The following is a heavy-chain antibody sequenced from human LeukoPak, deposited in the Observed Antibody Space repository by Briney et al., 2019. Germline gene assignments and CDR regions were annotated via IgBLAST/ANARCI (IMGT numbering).Heavy chain of an antibody. D-gene: IGHD6-19*01. CDR2: LKSKTDGGTT. J-gene: IGHJ4*02. CDR3: TTGRRGAVFDY. CDR1: GFTFSNAW. V-gene: IGHV3-15*01. Sequence: GGSLRLSCAASGFTFSNAWMNWVRQAPGKGLEWVGRLKSKTDGGTTEYTAPAKGRITISRDESKNLLYLQMNSLKTEDTAVYYCTTGRRGAVFDYWGQGTLVTVSS.